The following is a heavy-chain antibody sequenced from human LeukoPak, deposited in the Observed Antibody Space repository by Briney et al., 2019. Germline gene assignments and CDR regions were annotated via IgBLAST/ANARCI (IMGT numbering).Heavy chain of an antibody. CDR3: ARVDLGAFPPDY. V-gene: IGHV1-46*01. CDR1: GYTFTSYY. J-gene: IGHJ4*02. CDR2: INPSGGST. Sequence: ALVKVSCKASGYTFTSYYMHWVRQAPGQGLEWMGIINPSGGSTSYAQKFQGRVTMTRDTPTSTVYMELSSLRSEDTAVYYCARVDLGAFPPDYWGQGTLVTVSS. D-gene: IGHD1-26*01.